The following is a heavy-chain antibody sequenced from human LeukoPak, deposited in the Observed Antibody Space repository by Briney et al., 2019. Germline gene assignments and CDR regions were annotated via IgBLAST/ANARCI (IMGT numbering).Heavy chain of an antibody. J-gene: IGHJ4*02. D-gene: IGHD6-13*01. CDR3: ARGHGARWVW. V-gene: IGHV4-34*01. CDR2: INHSGST. CDR1: GFTFSSYA. Sequence: GSLRLSCSASGFTFSSYAMHWIRQPPGKGLEWIGEINHSGSTNYNPSLKSRVTISVDTSKNQFSLKLSSVTAADTAVYYCARGHGARWVWWGQGTLVTVSS.